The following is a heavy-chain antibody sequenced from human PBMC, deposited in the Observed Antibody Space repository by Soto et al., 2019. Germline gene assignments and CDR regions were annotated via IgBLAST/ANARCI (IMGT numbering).Heavy chain of an antibody. CDR2: IKMKSEGATT. D-gene: IGHD1-26*01. J-gene: IGHJ6*02. V-gene: IGHV3-15*07. CDR3: TTLGSHYFYHNFDV. CDR1: GFTFTNAW. Sequence: EVQLVESGGGLVTPGGSLRLSCAASGFTFTNAWMNWVRQAPGKGLEWVGLIKMKSEGATTHYAAPVNGRFTISRDDSKKMLYLQMSNLKTEDTAGYYCTTLGSHYFYHNFDVWGQGTTVTVPS.